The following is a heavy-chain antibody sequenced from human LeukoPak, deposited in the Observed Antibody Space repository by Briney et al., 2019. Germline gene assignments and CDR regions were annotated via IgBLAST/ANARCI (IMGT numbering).Heavy chain of an antibody. CDR3: ARVRPFTDYYYYYMDV. CDR1: GGSFSGYY. J-gene: IGHJ6*03. V-gene: IGHV4-34*01. CDR2: INHSGST. Sequence: PSETLSLTCAVYGGSFSGYYWSWIRQPPGKGLEWIGEINHSGSTNYNPSLKSRVTISVDTSKNQFSLKLSSVTAADTAVYYCARVRPFTDYYYYYMDVWGEGTTVTVSS.